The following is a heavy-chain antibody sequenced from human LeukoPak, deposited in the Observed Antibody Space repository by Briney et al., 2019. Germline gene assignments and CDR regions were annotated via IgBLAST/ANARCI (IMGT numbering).Heavy chain of an antibody. Sequence: SETLSLTCNVSGVSMSNIYYWGWIRQPPGKGLEWIGNIFYSGITYYNPSLRSRVTISIVTSKNQFSLKLSSVTAADTAVYYCARGYGSGGYFFYWGQGTLVTVSS. CDR2: IFYSGIT. V-gene: IGHV4-39*07. D-gene: IGHD3-10*01. CDR1: GVSMSNIYY. CDR3: ARGYGSGGYFFY. J-gene: IGHJ4*02.